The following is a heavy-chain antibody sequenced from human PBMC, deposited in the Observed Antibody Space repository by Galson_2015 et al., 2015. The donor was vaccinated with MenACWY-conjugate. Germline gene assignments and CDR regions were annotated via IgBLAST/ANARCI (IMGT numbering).Heavy chain of an antibody. Sequence: SLRLSCAASGFIFSSHTMNWVRQAPGKGLEWVSSISISSSYIYYADSVKGRFTFSRDNAKNSLYLQMNSLTAEDTAVYYCARDYARLEWLSAYYFDYWGQGTPVTVSS. J-gene: IGHJ4*02. CDR1: GFIFSSHT. D-gene: IGHD3-3*01. CDR2: ISISSSYI. CDR3: ARDYARLEWLSAYYFDY. V-gene: IGHV3-21*01.